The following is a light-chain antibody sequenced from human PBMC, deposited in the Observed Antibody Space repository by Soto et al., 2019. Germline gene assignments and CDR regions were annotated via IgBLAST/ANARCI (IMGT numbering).Light chain of an antibody. CDR1: SSDIGGYNF. Sequence: QSALTQPASVSGSPGQSITIACTGTSSDIGGYNFVSWYQQHPGKAPKLLIYDVGTRPSGVSNCFSGSKSGNTASLTISGLQAEDEDHYYCNSYRTVSTYVFGTGTKLTVL. CDR3: NSYRTVSTYV. J-gene: IGLJ1*01. CDR2: DVG. V-gene: IGLV2-14*01.